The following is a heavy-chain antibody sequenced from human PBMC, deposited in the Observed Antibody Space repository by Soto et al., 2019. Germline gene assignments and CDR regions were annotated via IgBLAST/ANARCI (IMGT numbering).Heavy chain of an antibody. Sequence: QVQLVQSGAEVKKPGSSVKVSCKASGGTFNTYGFSWVRQAPGQGLEWVGGIIPFLGSANYAHKFQGRLTITADESTSTAYMELSSLRFEDTAIYYCAREVKPIQIWLGMDVWGRGTTVTVSS. CDR2: IIPFLGSA. CDR3: AREVKPIQIWLGMDV. CDR1: GGTFNTYG. J-gene: IGHJ6*02. V-gene: IGHV1-69*01. D-gene: IGHD5-18*01.